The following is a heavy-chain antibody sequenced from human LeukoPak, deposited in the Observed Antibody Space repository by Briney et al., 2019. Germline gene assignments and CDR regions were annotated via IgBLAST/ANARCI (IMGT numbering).Heavy chain of an antibody. D-gene: IGHD2-2*01. CDR1: GGSISSGGYY. V-gene: IGHV4-31*03. CDR3: ARDRVVVVPAVSAQYYYGMDV. Sequence: SETLSLTCTVSGGSISSGGYYWSWIRQHPGKGLEWIGYIYYSGSTYYNPSLKSRVTISVDTSKNQFSLKLSSVTAADTAVYYCARDRVVVVPAVSAQYYYGMDVWGQGTTVTVSS. CDR2: IYYSGST. J-gene: IGHJ6*02.